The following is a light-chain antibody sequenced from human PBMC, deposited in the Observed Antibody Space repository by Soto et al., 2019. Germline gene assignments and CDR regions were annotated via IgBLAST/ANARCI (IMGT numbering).Light chain of an antibody. Sequence: IQMTQCPSSLSPSFGDRCPIPCGASQSISRYLNWYQQRPGTAPKVLIFGANSLQSGVPSRFSGSGSGTGGTITISSLKTEDGSTYYCQQSYGTTGTFGQGTKVDTK. J-gene: IGKJ1*01. V-gene: IGKV1-39*01. CDR1: QSISRY. CDR2: GAN. CDR3: QQSYGTTGT.